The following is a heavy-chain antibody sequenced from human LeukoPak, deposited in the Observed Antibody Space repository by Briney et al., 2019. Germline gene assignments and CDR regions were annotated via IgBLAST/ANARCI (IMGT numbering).Heavy chain of an antibody. V-gene: IGHV3-21*01. CDR3: ARDRGAVTDVFDY. D-gene: IGHD6-19*01. J-gene: IGHJ4*02. CDR2: ISSSSSYI. Sequence: PGGSLRLSCAASGFTFSSYSMNWVRQAPGKGLEWVSSISSSSSYIYYADSVKGRFTISRDNAKNSLYLQMNSLRAEDTAVYYCARDRGAVTDVFDYWGQGTLVTVSS. CDR1: GFTFSSYS.